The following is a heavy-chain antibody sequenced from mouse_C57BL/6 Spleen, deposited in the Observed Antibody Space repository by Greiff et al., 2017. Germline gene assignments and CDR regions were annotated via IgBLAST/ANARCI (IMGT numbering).Heavy chain of an antibody. CDR3: ARRRAGDYFDY. Sequence: VQLQQSGPELVKPGASVKISCKASGYSFTGYYMNWVKQSPEKSLEWIGEINPSTGGTTYNQKFKAKATLTVDKSSSTAYMQLKSLTSEDSAVYYCARRRAGDYFDYWGQGTTLTVSS. CDR2: INPSTGGT. V-gene: IGHV1-42*01. J-gene: IGHJ2*01. D-gene: IGHD3-3*01. CDR1: GYSFTGYY.